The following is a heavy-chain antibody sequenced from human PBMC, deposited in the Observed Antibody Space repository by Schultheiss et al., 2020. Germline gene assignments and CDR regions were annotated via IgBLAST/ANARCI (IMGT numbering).Heavy chain of an antibody. CDR3: ARARGWYCSGGSCYEFDY. CDR2: INSDGSST. V-gene: IGHV3-74*01. CDR1: GFTVSSNY. D-gene: IGHD2-15*01. J-gene: IGHJ4*02. Sequence: GGSLRLSCAASGFTVSSNYMSWVRQAPGKGLEWVSRINSDGSSTSYADSVKGRFTISRDNAKNTLYLQMNSLRAEDTAVYYCARARGWYCSGGSCYEFDYWGQGTLVTVSS.